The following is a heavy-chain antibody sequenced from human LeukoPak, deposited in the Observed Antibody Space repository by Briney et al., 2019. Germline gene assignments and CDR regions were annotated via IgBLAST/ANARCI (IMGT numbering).Heavy chain of an antibody. J-gene: IGHJ4*01. V-gene: IGHV3-23*01. CDR1: GFTFSSYG. Sequence: PGGSLRLSCAASGFTFSSYGMSWVRQAPGKGLEWVSAISGSGGSTYYADSVKGRFTISRDNSKNTLYLQMNSLRAEDTAVYYCAKEMDRGYYHINDYWGQGTLVTVPS. D-gene: IGHD3-22*01. CDR3: AKEMDRGYYHINDY. CDR2: ISGSGGST.